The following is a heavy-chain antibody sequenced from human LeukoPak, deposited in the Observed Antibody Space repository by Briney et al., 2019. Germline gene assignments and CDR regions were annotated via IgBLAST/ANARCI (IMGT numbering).Heavy chain of an antibody. CDR3: ARRPRYMGSSRYSPVDY. CDR2: INHSGST. J-gene: IGHJ4*02. V-gene: IGHV4-34*01. CDR1: GGSFSGYY. D-gene: IGHD6-13*01. Sequence: KPSETLSLTCAVYGGSFSGYYWSWIRQPPGKGLEWIGEINHSGSTNYNPSLKSRVTISVDTSKNQFSLKLSSVTAADTAVYYCARRPRYMGSSRYSPVDYWGQGTLVTVSS.